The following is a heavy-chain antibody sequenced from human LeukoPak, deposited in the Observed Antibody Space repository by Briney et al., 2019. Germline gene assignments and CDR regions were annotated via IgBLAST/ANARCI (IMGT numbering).Heavy chain of an antibody. V-gene: IGHV1-69*04. CDR3: ASALVGKQLHPSE. J-gene: IGHJ4*02. Sequence: SVKVSCKASGGPFSDYAITWVRQAPGQGLEWMGRIIPFVDIPYYAQKFQGRVTITADKSTSTVYMELSSLKSEDTAVYYCASALVGKQLHPSEWGQGTLVTVSS. D-gene: IGHD1-1*01. CDR1: GGPFSDYA. CDR2: IIPFVDIP.